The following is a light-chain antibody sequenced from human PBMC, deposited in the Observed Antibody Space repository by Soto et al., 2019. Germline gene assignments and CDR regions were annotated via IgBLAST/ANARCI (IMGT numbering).Light chain of an antibody. Sequence: DIQVTQSPSSLSASAGDRVTITYRSSQNIDNYLNWYQHKPGKAPKLLIYVASHLQSGVPSRFSGSGSGTEFTLTISNLQPEDFATFYCQQSYNAPFTFGPGTKVDIK. V-gene: IGKV1-39*01. CDR2: VAS. J-gene: IGKJ3*01. CDR3: QQSYNAPFT. CDR1: QNIDNY.